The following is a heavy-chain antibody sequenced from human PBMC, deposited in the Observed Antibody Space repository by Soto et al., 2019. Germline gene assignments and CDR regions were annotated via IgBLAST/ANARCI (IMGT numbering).Heavy chain of an antibody. CDR3: ERDRVQMVDGLDV. Sequence: QVQLVESGGGVVQPGRSLRLSCAASGFTFSNNGMHWVRQAPGKGLEWVAVIWYDGINKYYADSVKGRFIISRDNSKNTVYLQMNSLRGEDTAVYYCERDRVQMVDGLDVWGQGTTVTVSS. CDR2: IWYDGINK. J-gene: IGHJ6*02. D-gene: IGHD2-15*01. V-gene: IGHV3-33*01. CDR1: GFTFSNNG.